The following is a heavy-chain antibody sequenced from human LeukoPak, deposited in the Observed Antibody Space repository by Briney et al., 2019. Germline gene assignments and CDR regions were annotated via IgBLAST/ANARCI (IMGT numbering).Heavy chain of an antibody. Sequence: GGSLRLSCAASRFTFSSYGMNWVRQAPGKGLEWVSYISDSTSSKYYADSVKGRFTISRDNAKNSLYLQMNSLRAEDTAVYYCARAYGDYVSPFDYWGQGTLVTVSS. CDR1: RFTFSSYG. V-gene: IGHV3-48*01. J-gene: IGHJ4*02. CDR3: ARAYGDYVSPFDY. CDR2: ISDSTSSK. D-gene: IGHD4-17*01.